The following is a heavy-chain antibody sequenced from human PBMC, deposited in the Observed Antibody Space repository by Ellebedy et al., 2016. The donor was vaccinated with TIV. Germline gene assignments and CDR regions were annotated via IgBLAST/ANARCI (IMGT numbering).Heavy chain of an antibody. D-gene: IGHD4-23*01. Sequence: GESLKISCAAPGFNFTNYAMNWGRQAPGKGLEGGSAVSISGDTKNYADSVKGRFTISRDNSKNTLYLQMRSLRAEDTAVYYCSFKGLATRVYWGQGTLVTVSS. V-gene: IGHV3-23*01. J-gene: IGHJ4*02. CDR2: VSISGDTK. CDR1: GFNFTNYA. CDR3: SFKGLATRVY.